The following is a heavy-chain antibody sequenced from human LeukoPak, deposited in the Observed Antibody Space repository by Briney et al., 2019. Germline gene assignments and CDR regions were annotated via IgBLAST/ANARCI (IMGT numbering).Heavy chain of an antibody. Sequence: SVTLSLTCAVYGGSFSGYYWSWIRQPPGKGLEWIGEKNHSGSTNYNPSLKSRVTISVDTSKNQFSLKLSSVTAADTAVYYCARVSFLRYFDWLSLNYNFDYWGQGTLVAV. J-gene: IGHJ4*02. V-gene: IGHV4-34*01. CDR2: KNHSGST. CDR3: ARVSFLRYFDWLSLNYNFDY. CDR1: GGSFSGYY. D-gene: IGHD3-9*01.